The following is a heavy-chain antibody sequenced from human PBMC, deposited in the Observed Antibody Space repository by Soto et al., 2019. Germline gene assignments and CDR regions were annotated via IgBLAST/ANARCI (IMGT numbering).Heavy chain of an antibody. D-gene: IGHD3-22*01. CDR1: GGSLSSSAYS. CDR3: ARGLLFYDSDGFSWDDAFDI. J-gene: IGHJ3*02. CDR2: IYQSGST. Sequence: PSETLSLTCAVSGGSLSSSAYSWSWIRQPPGKGLEWIGFIYQSGSTYYNPSLKSRVTMSLDRPKNQFSLKLSSVTAADTAVYYCARGLLFYDSDGFSWDDAFDIWGQGTMVTVS. V-gene: IGHV4-30-2*01.